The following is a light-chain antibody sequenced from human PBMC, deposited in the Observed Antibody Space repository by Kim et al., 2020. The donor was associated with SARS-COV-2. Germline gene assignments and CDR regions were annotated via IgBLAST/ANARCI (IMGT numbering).Light chain of an antibody. Sequence: ASVGDRVTITWRASQEISNFLAWFHQNPGKVPNRLIYATSSVQSGVPSRFSGSGSETEYSLTISSLQPEDFATYYCLQHKSYPYTLGQGTKLEI. CDR2: ATS. CDR3: LQHKSYPYT. V-gene: IGKV1-17*03. CDR1: QEISNF. J-gene: IGKJ2*01.